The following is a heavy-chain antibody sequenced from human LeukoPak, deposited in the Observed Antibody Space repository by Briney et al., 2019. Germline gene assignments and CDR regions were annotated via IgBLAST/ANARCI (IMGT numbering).Heavy chain of an antibody. CDR3: ARATELNWFDP. CDR2: INPNSGGT. CDR1: GYTFTVYY. Sequence: ASVKVSCKASGYTFTVYYMHWVRQAPREGLEWMGWINPNSGGTNYAQKFQGRVTMTRDTSITTAYMELSRLTSDDTAVYFCARATELNWFDPWGQGTLVTVSS. J-gene: IGHJ5*02. V-gene: IGHV1-2*02. D-gene: IGHD1-14*01.